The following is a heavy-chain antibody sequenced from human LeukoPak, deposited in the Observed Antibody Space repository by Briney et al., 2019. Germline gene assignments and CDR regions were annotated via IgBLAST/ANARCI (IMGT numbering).Heavy chain of an antibody. J-gene: IGHJ3*02. CDR3: ARGIGYVGAFDI. V-gene: IGHV3-21*01. D-gene: IGHD3-16*01. CDR2: ISSSSSYI. Sequence: GGSLRLSCAASGFTFSSYSMNWVRQAPGKGLEWVSSISSSSSYIYYADSVKGRFTISRDNAKNSLYLQMNSLRAEDTAVYYCARGIGYVGAFDIWGQGTMVTVSS. CDR1: GFTFSSYS.